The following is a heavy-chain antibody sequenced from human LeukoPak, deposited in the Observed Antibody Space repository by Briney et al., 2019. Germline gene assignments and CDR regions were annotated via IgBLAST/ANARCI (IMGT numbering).Heavy chain of an antibody. J-gene: IGHJ4*02. CDR3: ARPFWSGY. V-gene: IGHV3-48*03. D-gene: IGHD3-3*01. CDR1: GFTFSSYE. CDR2: ISDSGTTT. Sequence: PGGSLRLSCAASGFTFSSYEMNWVRQAPGKGLEWASYISDSGTTTYYADSVTGRFTISRDNAKNSLYLQMNSLRAEDTGVYYCARPFWSGYWGQGTLVTVSS.